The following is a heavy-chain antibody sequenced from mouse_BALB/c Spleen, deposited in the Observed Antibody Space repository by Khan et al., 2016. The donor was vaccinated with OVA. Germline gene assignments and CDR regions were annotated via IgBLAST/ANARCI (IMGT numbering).Heavy chain of an antibody. J-gene: IGHJ4*01. CDR2: IWGDGNT. V-gene: IGHV2-3*01. CDR1: GFSLTSYG. CDR3: AKDRGYYAVDY. Sequence: QVQLQQSGPGLVAPSQSLSITCTVSGFSLTSYGVSWVRQPPGKGLEWLGVIWGDGNTNFHSALRSRLSISKDNSKSQVFLKLNSLQIDDTATYYCAKDRGYYAVDYWGQGTSVTVSS.